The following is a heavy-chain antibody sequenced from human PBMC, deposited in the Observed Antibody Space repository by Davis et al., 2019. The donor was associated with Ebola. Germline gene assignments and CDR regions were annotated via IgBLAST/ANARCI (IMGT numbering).Heavy chain of an antibody. D-gene: IGHD6-6*01. Sequence: ASVKVSCKASGYTFTGYYMHWVRQAPGQGLEWMGWINPNSGGTNYAQKFQGRVTITRNTSISTAYMELSSLRSEDTAVYYCARGRRRAARPPSYYYYYMDVWGKGTTVTVSS. CDR2: INPNSGGT. CDR3: ARGRRRAARPPSYYYYYMDV. CDR1: GYTFTGYY. V-gene: IGHV1-2*02. J-gene: IGHJ6*03.